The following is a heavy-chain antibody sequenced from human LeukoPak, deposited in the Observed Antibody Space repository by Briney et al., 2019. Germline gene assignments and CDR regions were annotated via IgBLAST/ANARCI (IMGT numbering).Heavy chain of an antibody. CDR3: ASCRDGYNYFDY. CDR2: ISYDGSNK. J-gene: IGHJ4*02. CDR1: GFTFSSYA. D-gene: IGHD5-24*01. V-gene: IGHV3-30*04. Sequence: PGGSLRLSCAASGFTFSSYAMHWVRQAPGKGLEWVAVISYDGSNKYYADSVKGRFTISRDNSKNTLYLQMNSLRAEDTAVYYCASCRDGYNYFDYWGQGTLVTVSS.